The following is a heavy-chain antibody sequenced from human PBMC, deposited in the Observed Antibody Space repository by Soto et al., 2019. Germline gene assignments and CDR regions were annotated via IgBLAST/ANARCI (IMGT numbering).Heavy chain of an antibody. CDR3: ARHPPRGYSSSCYFEA. D-gene: IGHD2-2*01. V-gene: IGHV4-39*01. Sequence: QLQLQESGPGLVKPSETLSLTCNVSGGSVSSSSYYWGWIRQAPGKGLEWIVSTYYSAGTYYNPSLKSGVPTSMDASKNQFSLTVTSVTAEDPAIYYWARHPPRGYSSSCYFEAWGQGTPVTVSS. J-gene: IGHJ5*02. CDR1: GGSVSSSSYY. CDR2: TYYSAGT.